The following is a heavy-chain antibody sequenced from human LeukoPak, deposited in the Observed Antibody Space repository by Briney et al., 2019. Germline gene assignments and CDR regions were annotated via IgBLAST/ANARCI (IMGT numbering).Heavy chain of an antibody. Sequence: ASVKVSCKASGYTFTSYGISWVRQAPGQGLEWMGWISAYNGNTNYAQKLQGRVTMTTDTSTSTAYMELGSLRSDDTAVYYCAREIYYYGSGRPSIDYWGQGTLVTVSS. CDR1: GYTFTSYG. V-gene: IGHV1-18*01. J-gene: IGHJ4*02. CDR2: ISAYNGNT. CDR3: AREIYYYGSGRPSIDY. D-gene: IGHD3-10*01.